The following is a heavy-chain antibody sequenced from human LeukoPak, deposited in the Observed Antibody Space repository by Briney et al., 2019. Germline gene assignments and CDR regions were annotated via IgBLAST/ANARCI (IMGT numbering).Heavy chain of an antibody. Sequence: SGTLSLTCAVSGGSISSNNWWSWVRQPPGKGLEWIGEIYHSGSTNYNPSLKSRVTISVDKSKNQFSLKLSSVTAADTAVYYCAREKPYYYDSSGYFREYNWFDPWGQGTLVTVSS. CDR2: IYHSGST. CDR1: GGSISSNNW. D-gene: IGHD3-22*01. CDR3: AREKPYYYDSSGYFREYNWFDP. J-gene: IGHJ5*02. V-gene: IGHV4-4*02.